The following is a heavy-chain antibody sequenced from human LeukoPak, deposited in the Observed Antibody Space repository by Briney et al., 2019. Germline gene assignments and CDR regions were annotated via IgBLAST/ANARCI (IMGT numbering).Heavy chain of an antibody. CDR3: ARSRPVAGFVSDYYYYAMDI. CDR1: GGSIISSSSHY. D-gene: IGHD6-19*01. J-gene: IGHJ6*02. Sequence: PSETLSLTCTVSGGSIISSSSHYCSCIRHPPEKGLERIGTMSNGGSTYYNPSLMSRVTISIGTSKKQFALRLSPVNAADTAEYYCARSRPVAGFVSDYYYYAMDIWGQGTTVTVAS. V-gene: IGHV4-39*06. CDR2: MSNGGST.